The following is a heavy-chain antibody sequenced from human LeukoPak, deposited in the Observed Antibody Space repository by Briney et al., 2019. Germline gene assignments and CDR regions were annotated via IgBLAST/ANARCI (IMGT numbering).Heavy chain of an antibody. J-gene: IGHJ4*02. CDR1: GYTFTGYY. V-gene: IGHV1-2*02. CDR3: ARVITMIVQSYDYFDY. D-gene: IGHD3-22*01. CDR2: INPNSGGT. Sequence: ASVKVSCKASGYTFTGYYMHWVRQAPGQGLEWMGWINPNSGGTNYAQKFQGRVTMTRDTSISTAYMELSRLRSDDTAVYYCARVITMIVQSYDYFDYWGQGTLDTVSS.